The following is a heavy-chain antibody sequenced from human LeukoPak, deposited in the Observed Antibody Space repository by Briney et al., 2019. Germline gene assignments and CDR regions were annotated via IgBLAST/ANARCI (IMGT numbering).Heavy chain of an antibody. D-gene: IGHD1-14*01. CDR1: DGSISSSKYY. Sequence: PSETLSLTCTVSDGSISSSKYYWGWIRQPPGMGLEWIGSIYYSGSAYYHPSLKSRGTISIDTSKNQFSLKMSSVTAADTAVYYCARRGITTRAAFDIWGQGTMVIVSS. CDR3: ARRGITTRAAFDI. J-gene: IGHJ3*02. V-gene: IGHV4-39*01. CDR2: IYYSGSA.